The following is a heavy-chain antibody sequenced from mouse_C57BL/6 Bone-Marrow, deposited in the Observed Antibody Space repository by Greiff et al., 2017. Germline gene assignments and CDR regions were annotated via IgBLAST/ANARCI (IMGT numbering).Heavy chain of an antibody. D-gene: IGHD3-2*02. CDR3: ARSGPAQATIFAY. Sequence: QVQLQQPGTELVKPGASVKLSCKASGYTFTSYWMHWVKQRPGQGLEWIGNINPSNGGTNYTEKFKSKATLTVDKSSSTAYMQLSSLTSEDSAVYYCARSGPAQATIFAYWGQGTLVTVSA. CDR2: INPSNGGT. V-gene: IGHV1-53*01. CDR1: GYTFTSYW. J-gene: IGHJ3*01.